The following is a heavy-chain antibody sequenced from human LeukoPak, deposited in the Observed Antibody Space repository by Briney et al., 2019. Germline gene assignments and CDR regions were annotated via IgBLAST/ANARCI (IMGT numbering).Heavy chain of an antibody. CDR2: IYHSGST. J-gene: IGHJ3*02. D-gene: IGHD5/OR15-5a*01. CDR3: ARNANSTDAFDI. V-gene: IGHV4-4*02. CDR1: GGSISSSNW. Sequence: SETLSLTCAVPGGSISSSNWWSWVRQPPGKGLEWIGEIYHSGSTNYNPSLESRVSISVDKSKNLFSLKLNSVTAADTAVYYCARNANSTDAFDIWGQGTMVTVFS.